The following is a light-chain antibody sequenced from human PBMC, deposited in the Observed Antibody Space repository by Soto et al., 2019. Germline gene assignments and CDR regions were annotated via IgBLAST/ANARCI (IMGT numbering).Light chain of an antibody. CDR1: QSLLASNGYNY. CDR2: AAS. CDR3: MQALQTPRT. Sequence: DIVMTQSPISLPVTPGEPASISCRSSQSLLASNGYNYLDWYLQKPGQSPQLLISAASNRASGVPDRFSGSGSGTEFTLKISRREAEDVVVYYCMQALQTPRTFGQGTKVEIK. V-gene: IGKV2-28*01. J-gene: IGKJ1*01.